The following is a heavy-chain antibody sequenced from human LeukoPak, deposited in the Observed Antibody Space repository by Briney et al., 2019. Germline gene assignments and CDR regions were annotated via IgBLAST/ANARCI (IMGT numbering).Heavy chain of an antibody. D-gene: IGHD3-3*01. V-gene: IGHV5-51*01. Sequence: GESLQISCKGSGYIFTSYWVGWGRQMPGKGLEWMGIIYPGDSDTRYSPSFQGQVTISADKSISTAYLQWSSLKASDTAMYYCARQYDFWSGWFDPWGQGTLVTVSS. CDR1: GYIFTSYW. CDR3: ARQYDFWSGWFDP. CDR2: IYPGDSDT. J-gene: IGHJ5*02.